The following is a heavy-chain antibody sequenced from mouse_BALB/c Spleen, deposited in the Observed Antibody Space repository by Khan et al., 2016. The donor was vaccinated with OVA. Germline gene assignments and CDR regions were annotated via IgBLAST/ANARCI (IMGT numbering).Heavy chain of an antibody. CDR2: IWGGGGT. V-gene: IGHV2-6-4*01. CDR3: AGADYRYDGKNAMDD. D-gene: IGHD2-14*01. Sequence: QVQLQQSGPGLVAPSQSLSITCTVSGFSLSSYNIHWVRQPPGKGLEWLGMIWGGGGTDYNSTLISRLSISKDNSTNQVFLKMNSLQTDDTAMYFCAGADYRYDGKNAMDDWGQGTSVTVSS. J-gene: IGHJ4*01. CDR1: GFSLSSYN.